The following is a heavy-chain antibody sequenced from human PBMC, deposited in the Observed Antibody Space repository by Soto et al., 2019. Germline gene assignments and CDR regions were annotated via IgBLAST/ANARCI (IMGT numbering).Heavy chain of an antibody. CDR2: IYYSGST. CDR1: GGSISSYY. V-gene: IGHV4-59*13. CDR3: ARILRYFEWCYSYKYGMDV. Sequence: PSETLSLTCTVSGGSISSYYWSWIRQPPGKGLEWIGYIYYSGSTNYNPSLKSRVTISVDTSKNQFSLKLSAVTAADTAVYYCARILRYFEWCYSYKYGMDVWGQGTTVTV. D-gene: IGHD3-9*01. J-gene: IGHJ6*01.